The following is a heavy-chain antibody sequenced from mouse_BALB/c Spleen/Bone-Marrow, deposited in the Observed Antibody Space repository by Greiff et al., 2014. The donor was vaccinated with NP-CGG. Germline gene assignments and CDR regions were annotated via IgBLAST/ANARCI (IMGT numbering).Heavy chain of an antibody. CDR1: GFSLTSYG. Sequence: VQLVESGPGLVAPSQSLSISCTVSGFSLTSYGVHWVRQPPGKGLEWLGVIWADGSTNYNSARMSRLSISKDNSKSQVFLKMNSLQTDDTAMYYCARITTATGAMDYWGQGTSVTVSS. J-gene: IGHJ4*01. CDR3: ARITTATGAMDY. CDR2: IWADGST. D-gene: IGHD1-2*01. V-gene: IGHV2-9*02.